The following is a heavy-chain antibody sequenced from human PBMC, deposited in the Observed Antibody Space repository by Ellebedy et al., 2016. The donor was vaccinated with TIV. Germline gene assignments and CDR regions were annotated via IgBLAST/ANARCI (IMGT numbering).Heavy chain of an antibody. CDR3: ARGYYGSGNLHLGNSWFDP. Sequence: GESLKISCAASGFTFSSYWMSWVRQAPGKGLEWVANIKQDGSEKYYVDSVKGRFTISRDNAENALYLQMTSLRAEDTAVYYCARGYYGSGNLHLGNSWFDPWGQGTLVTVSS. J-gene: IGHJ5*02. D-gene: IGHD3-10*01. CDR2: IKQDGSEK. V-gene: IGHV3-7*04. CDR1: GFTFSSYW.